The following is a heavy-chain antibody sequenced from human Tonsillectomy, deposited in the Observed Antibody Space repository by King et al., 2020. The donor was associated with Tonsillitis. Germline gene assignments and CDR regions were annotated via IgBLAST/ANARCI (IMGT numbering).Heavy chain of an antibody. Sequence: VQLVESGAEVKKPGASVKVSCKASGYTFTGYYMHWVRQAPGQGLEWMGWINPNSGGTNYAQKFQGRVTMTRDTSISTAYMELSRLRSDDTAVYYCARAPYYYDSSGYYASFDYWGQGTLVTVSS. CDR3: ARAPYYYDSSGYYASFDY. J-gene: IGHJ4*02. D-gene: IGHD3-22*01. CDR2: INPNSGGT. CDR1: GYTFTGYY. V-gene: IGHV1-2*02.